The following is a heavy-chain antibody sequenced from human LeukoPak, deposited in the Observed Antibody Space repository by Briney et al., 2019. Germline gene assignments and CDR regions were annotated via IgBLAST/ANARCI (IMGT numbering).Heavy chain of an antibody. V-gene: IGHV5-51*01. J-gene: IGHJ5*01. D-gene: IGHD2-2*02. CDR3: ARQYCSGNSCYTNWFDS. CDR1: GYSFTSYW. CDR2: IYPGDSDT. Sequence: GESLKISCKGSGYSFTSYWIGWVRQMPGKGPEWIGIIYPGDSDTRYSPSFQGQVTISADKSISTAYLQWGSLKASDTAMYYCARQYCSGNSCYTNWFDSWGQGTLVTVSS.